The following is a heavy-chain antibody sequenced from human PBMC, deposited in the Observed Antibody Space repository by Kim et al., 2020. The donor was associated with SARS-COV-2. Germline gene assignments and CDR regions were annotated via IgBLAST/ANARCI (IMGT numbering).Heavy chain of an antibody. CDR3: ARHYCSGGSCYVGAFDI. J-gene: IGHJ3*02. CDR2: IYYSEST. V-gene: IGHV4-59*08. CDR1: GGSISSYY. D-gene: IGHD2-15*01. Sequence: SETLSLTCTVSGGSISSYYWSWIRQPPGKGLEWIGYIYYSESTNYNPSLKSRVTISVDTSKNQFSLKLSSVTAADTAVYYCARHYCSGGSCYVGAFDIWGQGTMVTVSS.